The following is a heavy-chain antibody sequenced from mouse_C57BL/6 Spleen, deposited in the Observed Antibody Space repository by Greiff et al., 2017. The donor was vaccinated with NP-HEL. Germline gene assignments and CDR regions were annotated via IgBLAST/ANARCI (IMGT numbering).Heavy chain of an antibody. CDR1: GFTFSSYA. V-gene: IGHV5-9-1*02. CDR2: ISSGGDYI. J-gene: IGHJ3*01. Sequence: EVQGVESGEGLVKPGGSLKLSCAASGFTFSSYALSWVRQTPEKRLEWVAYISSGGDYIYYADTVKGRFTISRDNARNTLYLQMSSLKSEDTAMYYCTREGDLFAYWGQGTLVTVSA. CDR3: TREGDLFAY.